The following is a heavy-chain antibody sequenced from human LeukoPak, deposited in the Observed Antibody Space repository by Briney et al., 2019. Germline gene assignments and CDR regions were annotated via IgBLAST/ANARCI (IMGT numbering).Heavy chain of an antibody. Sequence: KSSETLSLTCTVSGDSVTSGNWSWIRQPPGKGLEWIGYIYDSGITDYNPSLKSRLTISVDTSNNQFSLNLSSVTAADTAVYYCAGRGHRYSRDWGQGILVTVSS. CDR3: AGRGHRYSRD. D-gene: IGHD2-15*01. V-gene: IGHV4-4*09. CDR1: GDSVTSGN. CDR2: IYDSGIT. J-gene: IGHJ1*01.